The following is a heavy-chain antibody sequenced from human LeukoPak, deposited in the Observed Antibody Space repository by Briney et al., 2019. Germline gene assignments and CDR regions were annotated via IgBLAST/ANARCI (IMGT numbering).Heavy chain of an antibody. V-gene: IGHV3-48*01. CDR2: ISSSSSTI. CDR3: AREVDIVVVEEDY. J-gene: IGHJ4*02. CDR1: GFTFSSYS. Sequence: GGSLRLSCAASGFTFSSYSMNWVRQAPGKRLEWVSYISSSSSTIYYADSVKGRFTISRDNAKNSLYLQMNSLRAEDTAVYYCAREVDIVVVEEDYWGQGTLVTVSS. D-gene: IGHD2-2*01.